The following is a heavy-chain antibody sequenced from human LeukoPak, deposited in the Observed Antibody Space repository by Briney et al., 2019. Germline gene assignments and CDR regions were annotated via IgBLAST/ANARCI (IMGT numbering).Heavy chain of an antibody. CDR2: ISGSGGST. CDR1: GFTLSTYW. CDR3: AKDHSSGYYYYYYGMDV. J-gene: IGHJ6*02. V-gene: IGHV3-23*01. D-gene: IGHD3-22*01. Sequence: GGSLRLSCAASGFTLSTYWMSWVRQAPGKGLEWVSAISGSGGSTYYADSVKGRFTISRDNSKNTLYLQMNSLRAEDTAVYYCAKDHSSGYYYYYYGMDVWGQGTTVTVSS.